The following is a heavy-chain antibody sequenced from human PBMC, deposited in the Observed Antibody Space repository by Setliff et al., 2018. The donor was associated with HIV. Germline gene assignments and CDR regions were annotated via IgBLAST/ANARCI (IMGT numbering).Heavy chain of an antibody. V-gene: IGHV4-39*01. CDR3: ARHRYSSSINWFDP. Sequence: SETLSLTCTVSGGSITRTPYYWGWIRQPPGKGLEWIGSIHHSGTAYDNPSLKSRVTISIDTSQNQFSLKLTSVTATDTAVYYCARHRYSSSINWFDPWGQGTLVTVSS. D-gene: IGHD6-13*01. J-gene: IGHJ5*02. CDR2: IHHSGTA. CDR1: GGSITRTPYY.